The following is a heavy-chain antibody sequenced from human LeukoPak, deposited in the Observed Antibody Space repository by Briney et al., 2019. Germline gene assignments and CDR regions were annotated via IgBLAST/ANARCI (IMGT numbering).Heavy chain of an antibody. CDR1: GFTFRSYS. J-gene: IGHJ4*02. CDR2: IDPHGGNT. D-gene: IGHD3-22*01. CDR3: ARVVDYYDSSGYSPLGY. V-gene: IGHV3-64*02. Sequence: GGSLRLSCAASGFTFRSYSMHWVRQTPGKGLEYVSAIDPHGGNTYYADSVKGRFTISRDNSKNTLYLQMGSLRAEDMAVYYCARVVDYYDSSGYSPLGYWGQGTLVTVSS.